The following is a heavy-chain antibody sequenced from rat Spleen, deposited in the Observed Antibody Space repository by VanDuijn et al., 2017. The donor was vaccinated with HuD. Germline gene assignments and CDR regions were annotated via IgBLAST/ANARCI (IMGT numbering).Heavy chain of an antibody. Sequence: EVQLVESDGGLVQPGRSLKLSCAASGFTLSDHYMAWVRQAPTKGLEWVATISYDGSRTYYRDSVKGRFTISTDNAKSTLYLQMDSLRSEDTATYYCARHWGYWGQGVMVTVSS. CDR2: ISYDGSRT. J-gene: IGHJ2*01. CDR1: GFTLSDHY. CDR3: ARHWGY. V-gene: IGHV5-29*01. D-gene: IGHD4-6*01.